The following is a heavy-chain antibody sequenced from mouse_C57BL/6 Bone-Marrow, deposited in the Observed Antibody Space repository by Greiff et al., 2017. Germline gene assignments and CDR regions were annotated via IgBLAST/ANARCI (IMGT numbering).Heavy chain of an antibody. CDR2: INPNNGGT. CDR3: ARDYYGSSWYFDY. D-gene: IGHD1-1*01. V-gene: IGHV1-26*01. Sequence: EVQLQQSGPELVKPGASVKISCKASGYTFTDYYMNWVKQSHGKSLEWIGDINPNNGGTSYNQKPKGKATLTVDKSSSTANMELRSLTSEDSAVYYCARDYYGSSWYFDYWGQGTILTVSS. J-gene: IGHJ2*01. CDR1: GYTFTDYY.